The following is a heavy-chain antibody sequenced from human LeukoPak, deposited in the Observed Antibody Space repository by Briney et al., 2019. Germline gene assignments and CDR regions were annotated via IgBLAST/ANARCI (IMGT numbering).Heavy chain of an antibody. V-gene: IGHV3-23*01. D-gene: IGHD1-26*01. CDR3: AKDSGGTYFYYYYYMDV. CDR1: GFTFSSCG. CDR2: ISEGGGRT. Sequence: GGSLRLSCAASGFTFSSCGMNWVRQAPGKGLEWVSSISEGGGRTFYADSVKGRFTVSRDNSKNTLYLQINSLRAEDTAVYYCAKDSGGTYFYYYYYMDVWGKGTTVTVPS. J-gene: IGHJ6*03.